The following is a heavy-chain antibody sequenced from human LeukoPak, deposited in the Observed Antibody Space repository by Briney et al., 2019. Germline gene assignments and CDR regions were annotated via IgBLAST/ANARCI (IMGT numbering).Heavy chain of an antibody. CDR2: ISHSGST. J-gene: IGHJ4*02. Sequence: PSETLSLTCAVYGGSFSGYYWSWIRQPPGKGLEWIGEISHSGSTNYNPSLKSRVTISVDTSKNQFSLKLSSVTAADTAVYYCARRRLLRCFDYWGQGTLVTVSS. D-gene: IGHD2-21*02. V-gene: IGHV4-34*01. CDR1: GGSFSGYY. CDR3: ARRRLLRCFDY.